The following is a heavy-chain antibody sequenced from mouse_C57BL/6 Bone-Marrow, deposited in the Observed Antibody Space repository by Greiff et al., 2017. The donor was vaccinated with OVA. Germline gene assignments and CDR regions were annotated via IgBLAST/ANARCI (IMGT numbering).Heavy chain of an antibody. V-gene: IGHV1-42*01. J-gene: IGHJ4*01. Sequence: VHVKQSGPELVKPGASVKISCKASGYSFTGYYMNWVKQSPEKSLEWIGEINPSTGGTTYNQKFKAKATLTVDKSSSTAYMQLKSLTSEDSAVYYCARDLKGAMDYWGQGTSVTVSS. CDR2: INPSTGGT. CDR3: ARDLKGAMDY. CDR1: GYSFTGYY.